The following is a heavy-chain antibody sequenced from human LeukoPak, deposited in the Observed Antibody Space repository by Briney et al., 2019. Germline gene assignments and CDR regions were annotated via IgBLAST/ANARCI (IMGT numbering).Heavy chain of an antibody. V-gene: IGHV4-39*01. CDR1: GGSISSTSYY. D-gene: IGHD5-18*01. CDR3: ARRYGSFGPRDY. Sequence: SETLSLTCTVSGGSISSTSYYWGWIRQPPGKGLEWIGSIYYSGSTYYNPSLKSRITISVDTSKNQFSLKLTSVTAADTAVYYCARRYGSFGPRDYWGQGTLVTVSS. CDR2: IYYSGST. J-gene: IGHJ4*02.